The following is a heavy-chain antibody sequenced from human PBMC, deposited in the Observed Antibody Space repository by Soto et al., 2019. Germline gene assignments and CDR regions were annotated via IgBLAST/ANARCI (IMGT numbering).Heavy chain of an antibody. CDR2: ISSSSSYI. CDR1: GFTFSSYS. CDR3: ARDRDYGEPFDY. V-gene: IGHV3-21*01. D-gene: IGHD4-17*01. Sequence: EVQLVESGGGLVKPGGSLRLSCAASGFTFSSYSMNWVRQAPGKGLEWVSSISSSSSYIYYADSVKGRFTISRDNAKNSLYLKMNSLRAEDTAVYYCARDRDYGEPFDYWGQGTLVTVSS. J-gene: IGHJ4*02.